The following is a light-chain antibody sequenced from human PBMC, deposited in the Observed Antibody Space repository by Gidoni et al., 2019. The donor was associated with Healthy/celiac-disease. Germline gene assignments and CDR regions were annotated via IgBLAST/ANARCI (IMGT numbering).Light chain of an antibody. CDR1: NIGSKT. Sequence: SYELTQPLSVSVDLGQTARITCGGNNIGSKTVHWYQQKPGQAPVLVIYRDSNRPPVIPERFSGSNSGNTATLTISRAQAGDEADYYCQVWDSSTVVFGGGTKLTVL. CDR2: RDS. V-gene: IGLV3-9*01. J-gene: IGLJ2*01. CDR3: QVWDSSTVV.